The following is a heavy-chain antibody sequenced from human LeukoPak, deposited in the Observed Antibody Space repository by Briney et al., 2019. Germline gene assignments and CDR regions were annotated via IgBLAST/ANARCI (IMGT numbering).Heavy chain of an antibody. CDR2: ISWNSGSI. CDR1: GFTFDDYA. V-gene: IGHV3-9*01. D-gene: IGHD1-26*01. Sequence: GGSLRLSCAASGFTFDDYAMHWVRQAPGKGLEWVSGISWNSGSIGYADSVKGRFTISRDNAKNSLYLQMNSLRAEDTALYYCAKDRRAIVGATASSLHWGQGTLVTVSS. CDR3: AKDRRAIVGATASSLH. J-gene: IGHJ1*01.